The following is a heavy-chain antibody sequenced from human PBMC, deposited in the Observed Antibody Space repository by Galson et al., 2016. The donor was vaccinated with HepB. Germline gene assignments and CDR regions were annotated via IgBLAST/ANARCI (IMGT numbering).Heavy chain of an antibody. CDR1: GFTFSTYS. CDR2: ISITSGYK. V-gene: IGHV3-21*01. J-gene: IGHJ2*01. CDR3: ARPPEGDRRYFDL. D-gene: IGHD3-16*01. Sequence: SLRLSCAASGFTFSTYSMNWVRQAPGKGLEWVSFISITSGYKYYVDSLKGRVTISRDSAKNSLYLQMNSLRAEDTAVYYCARPPEGDRRYFDLWGRGTLVTVSS.